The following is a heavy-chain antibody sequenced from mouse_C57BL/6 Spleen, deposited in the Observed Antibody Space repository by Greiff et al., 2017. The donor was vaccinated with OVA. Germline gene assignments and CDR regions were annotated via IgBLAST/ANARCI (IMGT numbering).Heavy chain of an antibody. CDR2: ISYSGST. V-gene: IGHV3-8*01. J-gene: IGHJ2*01. CDR3: ARSLAGYYYGSSYLIYFDY. Sequence: EVQRVESGPGLAKPSQTLSLTCSVTGYSITSDYWNWIRKFPGNKLEYMGYISYSGSTYYNPSLKSRISITRDTSKNQYYLQLNSVTTEDTATYYCARSLAGYYYGSSYLIYFDYWGQGTTLTVSS. CDR1: GYSITSDY. D-gene: IGHD1-1*01.